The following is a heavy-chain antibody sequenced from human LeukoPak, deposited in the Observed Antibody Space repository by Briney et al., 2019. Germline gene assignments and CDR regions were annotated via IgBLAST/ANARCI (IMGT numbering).Heavy chain of an antibody. CDR2: IYYSGST. CDR3: ASVTAYCGGDCSDAFDI. CDR1: GGSISSYY. Sequence: SETLSLTCTVSGGSISSYYWSWIRQPPGKGLEWIGYIYYSGSTNYNPSLKSRVTISVDTSKNQFSLKLSSVTAADTAVYYCASVTAYCGGDCSDAFDIWGQGTMVTVSS. V-gene: IGHV4-59*01. J-gene: IGHJ3*02. D-gene: IGHD2-21*02.